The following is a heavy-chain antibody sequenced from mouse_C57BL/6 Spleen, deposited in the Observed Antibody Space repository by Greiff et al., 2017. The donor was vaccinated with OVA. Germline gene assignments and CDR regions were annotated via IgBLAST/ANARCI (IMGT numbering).Heavy chain of an antibody. CDR3: ATRDFDY. CDR2: IDPSDSYT. CDR1: GYTFTSYW. Sequence: QVQLQQPGAELVMPGASVKLSCKASGYTFTSYWMHWVKQRPGQGLEWIGEIDPSDSYTNYTQKFKGKSTLTVDKSSSTAYMQLSSLTSEDSAVYYCATRDFDYWGKGTTLTVAS. V-gene: IGHV1-69*01. J-gene: IGHJ2*01.